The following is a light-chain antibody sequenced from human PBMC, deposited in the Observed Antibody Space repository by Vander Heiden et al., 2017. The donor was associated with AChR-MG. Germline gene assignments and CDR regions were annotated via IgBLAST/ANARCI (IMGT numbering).Light chain of an antibody. CDR3: QTWDSRSLYV. V-gene: IGLV3-1*01. Sequence: SYELSQPPSVSVSQGQTARITCSGDRLGNQYAPWYRQKPGKSPVLVIYQDSQRPSGIPERFSGSNSGDTATLTISGTQAMDEGDYYCQTWDSRSLYVFGTGTTVTVL. CDR2: QDS. J-gene: IGLJ1*01. CDR1: RLGNQY.